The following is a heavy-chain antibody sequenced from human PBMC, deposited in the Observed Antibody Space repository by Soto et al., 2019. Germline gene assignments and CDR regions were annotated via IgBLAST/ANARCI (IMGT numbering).Heavy chain of an antibody. V-gene: IGHV5-51*01. D-gene: IGHD7-27*01. J-gene: IGHJ3*02. CDR2: IYPGDSDT. Sequence: GESLKISCKGSGYSFTSYWIGWVRQMSGKGLEWMGIIYPGDSDTRYSPSFQGQVTISADKSISTAYLQWSSLKASDTAMYYCARHQKGLANRGNFDIWGQGTMVTVSS. CDR3: ARHQKGLANRGNFDI. CDR1: GYSFTSYW.